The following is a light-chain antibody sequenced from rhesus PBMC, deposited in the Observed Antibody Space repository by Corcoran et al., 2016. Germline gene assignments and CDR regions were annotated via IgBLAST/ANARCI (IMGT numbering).Light chain of an antibody. CDR2: GIS. J-gene: IGKJ2*01. V-gene: IGKV3-24*03. CDR1: QSVSRY. CDR3: LHSSDRPYS. Sequence: EIVMTQSPATLALSPGERATLSCRASQSVSRYLAWYQQKPGQAPRLLIYGISSRATGDPGRFRGSGFGTEFTLTISSLEPEDVGVYFCLHSSDRPYSFGQWTKVDFK.